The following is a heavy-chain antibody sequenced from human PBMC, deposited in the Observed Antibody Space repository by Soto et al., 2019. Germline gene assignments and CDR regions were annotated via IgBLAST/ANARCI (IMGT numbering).Heavy chain of an antibody. CDR1: GFTFDDYA. V-gene: IGHV3-9*01. J-gene: IGHJ4*02. D-gene: IGHD5-18*01. CDR3: AKDQGLELVDTAMVPMAWYFDY. Sequence: PGGSLRLSCAASGFTFDDYAMHWVRQAPGKGLEWVSGISWNSGSIGYADSVKGRFTISRDNSKNTLYLQMNSLRAEDTAVYYCAKDQGLELVDTAMVPMAWYFDYWGQGTLVTVSS. CDR2: ISWNSGSI.